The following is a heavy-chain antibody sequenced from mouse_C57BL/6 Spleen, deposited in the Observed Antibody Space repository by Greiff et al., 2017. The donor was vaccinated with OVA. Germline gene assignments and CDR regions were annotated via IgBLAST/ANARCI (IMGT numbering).Heavy chain of an antibody. Sequence: QVQLQQPGAELVKPGASVKLSCKASGYTFTSYWMQWVKQRPGQGLEWIGEIDPSDSYTNYNQKFKGKATLTVDTSSSTAYMQLSSLTSEDSAVYYCARKGSYGSSEGWYFDVWGTGTTVTVSS. D-gene: IGHD1-1*01. V-gene: IGHV1-50*01. J-gene: IGHJ1*03. CDR1: GYTFTSYW. CDR3: ARKGSYGSSEGWYFDV. CDR2: IDPSDSYT.